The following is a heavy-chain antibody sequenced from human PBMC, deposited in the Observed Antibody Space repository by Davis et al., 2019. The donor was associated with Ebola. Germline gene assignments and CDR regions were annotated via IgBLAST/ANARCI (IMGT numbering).Heavy chain of an antibody. J-gene: IGHJ6*02. Sequence: GESLKISCAASGFTFSSHWMTWVRQAPGKGLEWVANIKEDGSEKDYVDSVKGRFTISRDNAKNSLFLQMNSLRVEDTAVYYCARDRVEMAMIPNFYYYGMDVWGQGTTVTVSS. CDR3: ARDRVEMAMIPNFYYYGMDV. V-gene: IGHV3-7*01. CDR2: IKEDGSEK. D-gene: IGHD5-24*01. CDR1: GFTFSSHW.